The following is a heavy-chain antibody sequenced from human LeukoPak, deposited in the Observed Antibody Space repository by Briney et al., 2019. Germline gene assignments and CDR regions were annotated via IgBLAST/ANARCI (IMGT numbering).Heavy chain of an antibody. V-gene: IGHV3-7*01. J-gene: IGHJ4*02. Sequence: PGGSLRLSCAASGFTFSKTWMSWVRQAPGKGLEWVACIMEDGSVQKYVDSVRGRFTIYRDNARNSLYLQMNSLRVEDTAVYYCAKDRVGGALEFWGQGTLATVSS. CDR2: IMEDGSVQ. CDR3: AKDRVGGALEF. D-gene: IGHD2-21*01. CDR1: GFTFSKTW.